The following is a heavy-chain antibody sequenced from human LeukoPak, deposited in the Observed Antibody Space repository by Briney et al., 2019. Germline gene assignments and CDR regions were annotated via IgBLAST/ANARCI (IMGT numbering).Heavy chain of an antibody. D-gene: IGHD2-2*01. CDR2: IYYSGST. V-gene: IGHV4-59*11. J-gene: IGHJ3*02. CDR3: AAGYCSSTSCYDAFDI. Sequence: SETLSLTCTVSGGSISSHYWSWIRQPPGKGLEWIGYIYYSGSTNYNPSLKSRVTISVDTSKNQFSLKLSSVTAADTAVYYCAAGYCSSTSCYDAFDIWGPGTMVTVSS. CDR1: GGSISSHY.